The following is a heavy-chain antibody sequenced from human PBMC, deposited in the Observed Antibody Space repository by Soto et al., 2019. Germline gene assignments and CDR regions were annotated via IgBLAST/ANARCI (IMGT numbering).Heavy chain of an antibody. D-gene: IGHD3-16*02. V-gene: IGHV1-3*01. CDR3: ARNWYDYVWGSYRPDLYYIDY. CDR2: INAGNGNT. J-gene: IGHJ4*02. CDR1: GYTFTSYA. Sequence: ASVKVSCKASGYTFTSYAMHWVRQAPGQRLEWMGWINAGNGNTKYSQKFQGRVTITRDTSASTAYMELSSLRSEDTAVYYCARNWYDYVWGSYRPDLYYIDYWGQGTLVTVSS.